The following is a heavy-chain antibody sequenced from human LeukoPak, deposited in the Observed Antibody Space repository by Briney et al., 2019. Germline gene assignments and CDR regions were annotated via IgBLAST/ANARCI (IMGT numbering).Heavy chain of an antibody. V-gene: IGHV3-48*02. D-gene: IGHD4-17*01. CDR1: GFTFSSYS. Sequence: GGSLRLSCAASGFTFSSYSMNWVRQAPGKGLEWVSYISSSSSTIYYADSVKGRFTISRDNARNSVYLQMNSLSDDDTAVYYCARDGDYIMPPFDYWGQGILVTVSS. J-gene: IGHJ4*02. CDR2: ISSSSSTI. CDR3: ARDGDYIMPPFDY.